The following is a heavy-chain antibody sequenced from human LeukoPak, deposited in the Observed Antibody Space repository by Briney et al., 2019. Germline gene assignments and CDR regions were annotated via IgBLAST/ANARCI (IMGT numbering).Heavy chain of an antibody. D-gene: IGHD3-10*01. CDR3: AKVDYGSGSYVN. Sequence: PGGSLRLSCAASGFTFSSYAMGWVRQAPGKGLEWVSAISGSGGSTYYADSVKGRFTIPRDNSKNTLYLQMNSLRAEDTAVYYCAKVDYGSGSYVNWGQGTLVTVSS. CDR2: ISGSGGST. V-gene: IGHV3-23*01. J-gene: IGHJ1*01. CDR1: GFTFSSYA.